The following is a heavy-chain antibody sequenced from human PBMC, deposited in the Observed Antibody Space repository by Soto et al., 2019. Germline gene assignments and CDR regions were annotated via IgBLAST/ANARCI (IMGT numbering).Heavy chain of an antibody. V-gene: IGHV1-2*02. D-gene: IGHD3-22*01. CDR3: ARKSPYYYDSSAAAFDI. J-gene: IGHJ3*02. CDR1: GYTFTGYY. Sequence: ASVKVSCKASGYTFTGYYMHWVRQAPGQGLEWMGWINPNSGGTNYAQKFQGRVTMTRDTSISTAYMELSRLRSDDTAVYYCARKSPYYYDSSAAAFDIWRQGTMVTVSS. CDR2: INPNSGGT.